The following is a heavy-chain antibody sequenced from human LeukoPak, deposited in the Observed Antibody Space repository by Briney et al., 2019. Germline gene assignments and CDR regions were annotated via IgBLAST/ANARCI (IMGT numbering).Heavy chain of an antibody. CDR1: GGSISSYY. V-gene: IGHV4-59*01. Sequence: SETLSLTCTVSGGSISSYYWSWIRQPPGKGLEWIGYIYYSGSTNYNPSLKSRVTISVDTSKNQFSPKLSSVTAADTAVYYCARRETVVTSGAFDIWGQGTMVTVSS. J-gene: IGHJ3*02. CDR2: IYYSGST. CDR3: ARRETVVTSGAFDI. D-gene: IGHD4-23*01.